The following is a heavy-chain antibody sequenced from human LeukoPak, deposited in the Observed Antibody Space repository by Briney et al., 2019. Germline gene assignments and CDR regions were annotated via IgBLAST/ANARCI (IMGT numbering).Heavy chain of an antibody. CDR1: GFTFSDYY. CDR3: AREMPGIAAAGTFDP. J-gene: IGHJ5*02. D-gene: IGHD6-13*01. CDR2: ISSSSSYI. V-gene: IGHV3-11*06. Sequence: GGSLRLSCAASGFTFSDYYMSWIRQAPGKGLEWVSSISSSSSYIYYADSVKGRFTISRDNAKNSLYLQMNSLRAEDTAVYYCAREMPGIAAAGTFDPWGQGTLVTVSS.